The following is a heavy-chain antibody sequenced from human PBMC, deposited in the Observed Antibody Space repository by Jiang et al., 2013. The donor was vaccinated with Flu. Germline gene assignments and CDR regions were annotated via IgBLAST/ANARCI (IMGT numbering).Heavy chain of an antibody. J-gene: IGHJ3*02. D-gene: IGHD1-26*01. CDR1: GYSISSGYY. CDR3: ARVSGSYPRGAFDI. Sequence: GSGLVKPSETLSLTCTVSGYSISSGYYWGWIRQPPGKGLEWIGSIYHSGSTYYNPSLKSRVTISVDTSKNQFSLKLSSVTAADTAVYYCARVSGSYPRGAFDIWGQGTMVTVSS. V-gene: IGHV4-38-2*02. CDR2: IYHSGST.